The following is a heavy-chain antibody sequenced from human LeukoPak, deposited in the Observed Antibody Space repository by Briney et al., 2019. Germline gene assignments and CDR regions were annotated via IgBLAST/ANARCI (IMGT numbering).Heavy chain of an antibody. CDR1: GFTFSSYA. D-gene: IGHD2-15*01. J-gene: IGHJ4*02. Sequence: GGSLRLSCAASGFTFSSYAMHWVRQAPGKGLEWVAVISYDGSNKYYADSVKGRFTISRDNSKNTLYLQMNSLRAEDTAVYYCAKVAPLVEDYWGQGTLVTVSS. CDR2: ISYDGSNK. CDR3: AKVAPLVEDY. V-gene: IGHV3-30-3*01.